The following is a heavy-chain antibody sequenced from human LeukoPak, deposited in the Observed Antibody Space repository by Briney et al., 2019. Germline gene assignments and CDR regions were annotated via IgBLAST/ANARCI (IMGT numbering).Heavy chain of an antibody. Sequence: GASVKVSCKASGYTFTAYYVHWVRQAPGQGLEWMGWINPNTGGTNYAQKFQGRVTMTKDTSINAAYMELSRLIFDDTAVYYCARGDSGYDHFYHMDVWGKGTTVTISS. D-gene: IGHD5-12*01. CDR3: ARGDSGYDHFYHMDV. J-gene: IGHJ6*03. CDR2: INPNTGGT. V-gene: IGHV1-2*02. CDR1: GYTFTAYY.